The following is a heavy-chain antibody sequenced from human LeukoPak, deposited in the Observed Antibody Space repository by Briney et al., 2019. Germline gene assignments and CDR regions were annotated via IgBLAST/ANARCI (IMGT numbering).Heavy chain of an antibody. J-gene: IGHJ5*02. CDR1: GFTFSTYN. V-gene: IGHV4-39*01. CDR2: IYYSGST. CDR3: ARHSLLWFGGNGWFDP. Sequence: PGGSLRLSCAASGFTFSTYNMNWVRQPPGKGLEWIGSIYYSGSTYYNPSLKSRVTISVDTSKNQFSLKLSSVTAADTAVYYCARHSLLWFGGNGWFDPWGQGTLVTVSS. D-gene: IGHD3-10*01.